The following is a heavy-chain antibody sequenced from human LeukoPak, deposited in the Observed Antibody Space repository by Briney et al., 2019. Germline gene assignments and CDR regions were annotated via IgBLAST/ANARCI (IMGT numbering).Heavy chain of an antibody. D-gene: IGHD6-6*01. Sequence: ASVRVSCKASGYTFTSYDINWVRQATGQGLEWMGGMNPNSGNTGYAQKFQGRVTMTRNTSISTAYMELSSLRSEDTAVYYCARVYYSSSGYDAFDIWGQGTMVTVSS. CDR1: GYTFTSYD. J-gene: IGHJ3*02. CDR2: MNPNSGNT. CDR3: ARVYYSSSGYDAFDI. V-gene: IGHV1-8*01.